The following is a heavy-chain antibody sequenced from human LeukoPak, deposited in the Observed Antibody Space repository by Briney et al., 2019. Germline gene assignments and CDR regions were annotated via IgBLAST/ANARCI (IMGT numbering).Heavy chain of an antibody. D-gene: IGHD2-2*01. V-gene: IGHV3-23*01. J-gene: IGHJ3*01. CDR3: ARCTASCYANAFDV. CDR2: INGSGDAT. Sequence: GGSLRLSCTASGFTFNNNAMSWVRQAPGKGLEWVSAINGSGDATEYTDSVKGRFTISRDNSKNTLYLQMNSLRPEDTAVYYCARCTASCYANAFDVWGQGTLLTVSS. CDR1: GFTFNNNA.